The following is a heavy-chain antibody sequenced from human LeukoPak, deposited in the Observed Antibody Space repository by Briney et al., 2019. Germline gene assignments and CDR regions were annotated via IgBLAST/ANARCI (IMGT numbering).Heavy chain of an antibody. CDR1: GGSISDYY. D-gene: IGHD1/OR15-1a*01. J-gene: IGHJ4*02. CDR3: ARLNVLNNSVLHHFDR. Sequence: SETLSLTCTVSGGSISDYYWSWIRQPPGRGLEWIAYINYSGNTNYNPSLKSRVTISVDTSKNHFSLKLNSVTAADTAVYYCARLNVLNNSVLHHFDRWGQGTLSPSPQ. V-gene: IGHV4-59*08. CDR2: INYSGNT.